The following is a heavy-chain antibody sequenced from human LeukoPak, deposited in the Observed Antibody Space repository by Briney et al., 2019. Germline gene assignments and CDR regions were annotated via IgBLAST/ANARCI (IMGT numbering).Heavy chain of an antibody. CDR2: INHSGST. CDR1: GGSFSGYY. J-gene: IGHJ4*02. V-gene: IGHV4-34*01. Sequence: PSETLSLTCAVYGGSFSGYYWSWIRQPPGKGLEWIGEINHSGSTNYNPSLKSRVTISVDTSKNQFSLKLSSVTAADTAVYYCARRGITTVTTFDYWGQGTLVTVSS. D-gene: IGHD4-17*01. CDR3: ARRGITTVTTFDY.